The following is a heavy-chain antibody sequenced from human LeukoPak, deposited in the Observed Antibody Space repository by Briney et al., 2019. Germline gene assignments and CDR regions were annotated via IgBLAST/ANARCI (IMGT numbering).Heavy chain of an antibody. D-gene: IGHD3-16*02. V-gene: IGHV3-23*01. Sequence: GGSLRLSCAASGFTFSSYAMSWVRQAPGKGLEWVSAISGSGGSTYYADSVKGRFTISRDNSKNTLYLQMNSLRAEDTAVYYCAKPDYDYVWGSYRYLYYFDYWGQGTLVTVSS. J-gene: IGHJ4*02. CDR1: GFTFSSYA. CDR3: AKPDYDYVWGSYRYLYYFDY. CDR2: ISGSGGST.